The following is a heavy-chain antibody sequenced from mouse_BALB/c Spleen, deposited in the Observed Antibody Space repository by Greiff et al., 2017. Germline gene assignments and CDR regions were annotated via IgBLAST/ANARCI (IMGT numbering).Heavy chain of an antibody. V-gene: IGHV5-6-5*01. CDR1: GFTFSSYA. Sequence: EVKLMESGGGLVKPGGSLKLSCAASGFTFSSYAMSWVRQTPEKRLEWVASISSGGSTYYPDSVKGRFTISRDNARNILYLQMSSLRSEDTAMYYCAREDYRYDGRFAYWGQGTLVTVSA. CDR3: AREDYRYDGRFAY. J-gene: IGHJ3*01. D-gene: IGHD2-14*01. CDR2: ISSGGST.